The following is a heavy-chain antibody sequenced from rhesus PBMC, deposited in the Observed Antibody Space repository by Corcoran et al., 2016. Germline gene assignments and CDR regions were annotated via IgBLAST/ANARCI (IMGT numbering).Heavy chain of an antibody. J-gene: IGHJ4*01. D-gene: IGHD6-25*01. CDR3: AKDYSASWVDS. Sequence: EVQLVQSEAEVTRPGGSLKISCKTSGYGFPSYWITWVRPMPGEGLEWKGSIDPSDADARDSPSFQGQVTISVDKSISTAYLQWTRLKASDSATYYCAKDYSASWVDSWGQGVLVTVSS. V-gene: IGHV5-2*01. CDR1: GYGFPSYW. CDR2: IDPSDADA.